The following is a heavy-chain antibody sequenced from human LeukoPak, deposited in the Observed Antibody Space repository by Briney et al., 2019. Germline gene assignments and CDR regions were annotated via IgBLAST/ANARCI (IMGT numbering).Heavy chain of an antibody. V-gene: IGHV5-10-1*01. CDR3: ARHHSGYDPFDY. CDR1: GYSFTSYW. D-gene: IGHD5-12*01. J-gene: IGHJ4*02. CDR2: IDPSDSYT. Sequence: GESLKISCKGSGYSFTSYWIGWVRQMPGKGLEWMGRIDPSDSYTNYSPSFQGHVTISADKSISTAYLQWSSPKASDTAMYYCARHHSGYDPFDYWGQGTLVTVSS.